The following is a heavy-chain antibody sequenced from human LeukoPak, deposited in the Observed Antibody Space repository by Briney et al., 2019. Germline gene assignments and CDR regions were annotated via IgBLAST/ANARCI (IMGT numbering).Heavy chain of an antibody. CDR2: IRFDGSDT. D-gene: IGHD6-13*01. V-gene: IGHV3-30*02. CDR1: GITFSPYG. Sequence: GGSLRLSCAASGITFSPYGMHWVRQAPGKGLEWVAFIRFDGSDTFYADSVKGRVTISRDNPKNTFYLRMNSLRPEDTAVYYCAKGGQQLLPHHCMDVWGKGTTVIVSS. CDR3: AKGGQQLLPHHCMDV. J-gene: IGHJ6*03.